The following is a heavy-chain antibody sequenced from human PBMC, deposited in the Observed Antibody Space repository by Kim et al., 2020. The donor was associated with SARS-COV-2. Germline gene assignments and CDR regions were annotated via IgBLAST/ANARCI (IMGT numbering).Heavy chain of an antibody. J-gene: IGHJ3*02. CDR3: ARTYISSWFPNHAFDI. CDR2: IFYSGST. Sequence: SETLSLTCTVSGGSISSGGYYWSWIRQHPGKGLEWIGYIFYSGSTYYNPSLKSRVTISVDTSKNQFSLRLSSVTAADTAVYYYARTYISSWFPNHAFDIWGQGTMVTVSS. D-gene: IGHD6-13*01. V-gene: IGHV4-31*03. CDR1: GGSISSGGYY.